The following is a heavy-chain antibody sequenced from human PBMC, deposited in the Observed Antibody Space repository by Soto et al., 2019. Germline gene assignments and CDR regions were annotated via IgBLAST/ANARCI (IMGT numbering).Heavy chain of an antibody. CDR3: ARVSGSYYCCMDV. Sequence: QVQLQESGPGLVKPSGTLSLTCAVSGGSISSSNWWSWVRQPPGKGLEWIWEIYHSGSTNYNPSLTHRXXITVDESNDQLSLTLGSVTAAVTAVHYCARVSGSYYCCMDVWGQGTTVTVSS. J-gene: IGHJ6*02. CDR1: GGSISSSNW. CDR2: IYHSGST. D-gene: IGHD3-10*01. V-gene: IGHV4-4*02.